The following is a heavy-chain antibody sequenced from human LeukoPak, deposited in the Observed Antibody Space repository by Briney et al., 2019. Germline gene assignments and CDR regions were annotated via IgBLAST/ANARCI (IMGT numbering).Heavy chain of an antibody. J-gene: IGHJ3*02. CDR1: GFTFRTYS. D-gene: IGHD3-22*01. CDR2: ISSSGSTI. Sequence: GGSLRLSCEAPGFTFRTYSMNWVRQAPGKGLEWVSYISSSGSTIYYADSVKGRFTISRDNAKNSLYLQMNSLRAEDTAVYYCARRLTYYYDSSGYYPYDAFDIWGQGTMVTVSS. V-gene: IGHV3-48*04. CDR3: ARRLTYYYDSSGYYPYDAFDI.